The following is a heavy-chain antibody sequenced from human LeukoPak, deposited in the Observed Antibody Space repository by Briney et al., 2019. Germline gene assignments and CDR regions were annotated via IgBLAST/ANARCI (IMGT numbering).Heavy chain of an antibody. CDR2: ISYDGSNE. CDR1: GFTFSSYA. D-gene: IGHD6-6*01. V-gene: IGHV3-30-3*01. Sequence: GGSLRLSCAASGFTFSSYAMHWVRQAPGKGLEWVAVISYDGSNEYYADSVKGQFTISRDNSKNTLYLQMNSLRAEDTAVYYCARGSIDEPDYWGQGTLVTVSS. CDR3: ARGSIDEPDY. J-gene: IGHJ4*02.